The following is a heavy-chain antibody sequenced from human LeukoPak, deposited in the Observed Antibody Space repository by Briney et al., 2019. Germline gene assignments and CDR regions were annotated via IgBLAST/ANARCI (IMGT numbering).Heavy chain of an antibody. D-gene: IGHD1-26*01. J-gene: IGHJ3*02. Sequence: GESLKISCKDIGYSFANYWFGWVRQMPGKGLEWIGVIYPGDSDTKYSPSFHGHVTFSADKSVSTAYLQWSSLRASDTAMYYCARRSYVGSTSAFDIWGQGTMVTVSS. CDR2: IYPGDSDT. CDR1: GYSFANYW. V-gene: IGHV5-51*01. CDR3: ARRSYVGSTSAFDI.